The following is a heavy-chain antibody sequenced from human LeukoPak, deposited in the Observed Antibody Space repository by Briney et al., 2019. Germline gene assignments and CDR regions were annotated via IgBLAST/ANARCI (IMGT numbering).Heavy chain of an antibody. CDR2: INSDGSSP. V-gene: IGHV3-74*01. J-gene: IGHJ6*03. D-gene: IGHD3-3*01. Sequence: VGSLRLSCAASGFTFSSYWMHWVRQAPGKGLVWVSRINSDGSSPSYADSVKGRFTISRDNAKNTLYLQMNSLRAEDTAVYYCARSPTGKYYDFWSGPGYYYMDVWGKGNTVTVSS. CDR1: GFTFSSYW. CDR3: ARSPTGKYYDFWSGPGYYYMDV.